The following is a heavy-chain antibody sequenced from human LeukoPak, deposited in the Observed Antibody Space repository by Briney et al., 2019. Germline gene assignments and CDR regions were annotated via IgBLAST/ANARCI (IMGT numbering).Heavy chain of an antibody. V-gene: IGHV3-74*01. J-gene: IGHJ4*02. CDR2: TDSDESTT. CDR3: ARETQYYFDY. Sequence: PGGSLRLSCAASGFTFSSYWMHWVRQAPGKGLVWVSRTDSDESTTTYADSVKGRFTISRDNAKNTLYLQMNSLRAEDTAVYYCARETQYYFDYWGQGTLVTVSS. CDR1: GFTFSSYW.